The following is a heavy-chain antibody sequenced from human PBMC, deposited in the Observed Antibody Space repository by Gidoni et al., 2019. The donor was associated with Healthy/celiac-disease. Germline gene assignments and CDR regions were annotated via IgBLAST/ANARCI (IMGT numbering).Heavy chain of an antibody. V-gene: IGHV3-23*01. CDR2: ISGSGGST. Sequence: EVQLLESGGGSVQPGGSLRLSRAASGFTFSSYAMSWVRQAPGKGLEWVSAISGSGGSTYYADSVKGRFTISRDNSKNTLYLQMNSLRAEDTAVYYCAKDDSSGYTNWFDPWGQGTLVTVSS. CDR3: AKDDSSGYTNWFDP. CDR1: GFTFSSYA. D-gene: IGHD3-22*01. J-gene: IGHJ5*02.